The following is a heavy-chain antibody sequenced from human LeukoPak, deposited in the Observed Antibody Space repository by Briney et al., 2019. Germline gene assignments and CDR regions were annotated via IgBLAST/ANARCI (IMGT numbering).Heavy chain of an antibody. CDR2: ISGSGGST. D-gene: IGHD3-22*01. Sequence: GGSLRLSCAVSGLTFSSYGMSWVRQAPGKGLEWVSAISGSGGSTYYADSVKGRFTISRDNSKNTLYLQMNSLRAEDTAVYYCAKGYYYDSSGYYPPFDYWGQGTLVTVSS. J-gene: IGHJ4*02. V-gene: IGHV3-23*01. CDR3: AKGYYYDSSGYYPPFDY. CDR1: GLTFSSYG.